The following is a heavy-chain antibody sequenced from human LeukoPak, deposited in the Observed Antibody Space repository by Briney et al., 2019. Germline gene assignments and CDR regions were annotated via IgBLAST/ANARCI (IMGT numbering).Heavy chain of an antibody. J-gene: IGHJ4*02. CDR1: GFTFSVYY. CDR2: ISGTSTYT. D-gene: IGHD2-21*02. Sequence: PGGSLRLSCAASGFTFSVYYTSWIRQAPGKGLEWVSYISGTSTYTNYADSVKGRFTISRDNAKNSLYLQMNSLRAEDTAVYYCARDVSYCGGDCAPYYFDYWGQGTLVTVSS. V-gene: IGHV3-11*05. CDR3: ARDVSYCGGDCAPYYFDY.